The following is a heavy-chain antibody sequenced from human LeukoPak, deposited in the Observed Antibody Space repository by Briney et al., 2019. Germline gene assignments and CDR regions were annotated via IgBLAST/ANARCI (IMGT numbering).Heavy chain of an antibody. V-gene: IGHV1-69*05. CDR1: GGTFSSYA. J-gene: IGHJ4*02. Sequence: SVKVSCKASGGTFSSYAISWVRQAPGQGLEWMGGIIPIFGTANYAQKFQGRVTITRNTSISTAYMELSSLRSEDTAVYYCARGLGTTFRGAELQNDDYWGQGTLVTVSS. D-gene: IGHD1-7*01. CDR3: ARGLGTTFRGAELQNDDY. CDR2: IIPIFGTA.